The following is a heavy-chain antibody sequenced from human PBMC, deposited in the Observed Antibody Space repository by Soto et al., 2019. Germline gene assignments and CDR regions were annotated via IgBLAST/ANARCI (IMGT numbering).Heavy chain of an antibody. CDR3: ARTGSRLIGN. CDR1: GGSISSGGYY. J-gene: IGHJ4*02. Sequence: SETLSLTCSVSGGSISSGGYYWSWIRQHPGKGLEWIGYIYYSGSTYYNPSLKSRVTISVDTSKNQFSLKLSSVTAADTAVYYCARTGSRLIGNWGQGTLVTVSS. D-gene: IGHD1-26*01. V-gene: IGHV4-31*03. CDR2: IYYSGST.